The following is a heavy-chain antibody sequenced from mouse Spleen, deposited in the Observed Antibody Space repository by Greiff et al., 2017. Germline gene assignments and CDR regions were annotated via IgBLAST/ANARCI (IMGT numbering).Heavy chain of an antibody. V-gene: IGHV5-12*02. CDR1: GFTFSDYY. J-gene: IGHJ4*01. CDR2: ISNGGGST. D-gene: IGHD2-4*01. CDR3: ARLDDYDGGYAMDY. Sequence: EVHLVESGGGLVQPGGSLKLSCATSGFTFSDYYMYWVRQTPEKRLEWVAYISNGGGSTYYPDTVKGRFTISRDNAKNTLYLQMSRLKSEDTAMYYCARLDDYDGGYAMDYWGQGTSVTVSS.